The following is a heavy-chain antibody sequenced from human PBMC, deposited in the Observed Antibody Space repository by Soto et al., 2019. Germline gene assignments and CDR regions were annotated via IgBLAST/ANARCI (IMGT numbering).Heavy chain of an antibody. CDR2: IVVGSGNT. J-gene: IGHJ3*02. Sequence: SVKVSCKASGFTFTSSAVPWVRQARGQRLEWIGWIVVGSGNTNYAQKFQERVTITRDMSTSTAYMELSSLRSGDTAVYYCAAGAYYDSSGYYLGAFDIWGQGTMVTVSS. V-gene: IGHV1-58*01. CDR1: GFTFTSSA. D-gene: IGHD3-22*01. CDR3: AAGAYYDSSGYYLGAFDI.